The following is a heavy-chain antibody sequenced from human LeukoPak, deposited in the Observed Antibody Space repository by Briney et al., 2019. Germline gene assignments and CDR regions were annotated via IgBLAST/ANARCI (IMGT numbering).Heavy chain of an antibody. V-gene: IGHV3-23*01. CDR3: ARWSLSGQADYYYGMDV. CDR1: GFTFSSSA. CDR2: ISASGGST. Sequence: GGSLRLSCAASGFTFSSSAMSWVRQVPGKGLEWVSGISASGGSTSYADSVRGRFTISRDNSKNTLYVQMNSLRDEDTAVYYCARWSLSGQADYYYGMDVWGQGTTVTVSS. D-gene: IGHD5-12*01. J-gene: IGHJ6*02.